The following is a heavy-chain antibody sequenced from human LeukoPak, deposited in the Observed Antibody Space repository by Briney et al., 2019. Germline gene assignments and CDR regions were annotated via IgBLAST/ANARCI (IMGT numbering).Heavy chain of an antibody. J-gene: IGHJ5*02. D-gene: IGHD3-10*01. CDR2: ISAYNGNT. V-gene: IGHV1-18*01. Sequence: GASVKVSCKASGYTFTSYGISWVRQAPGQGLEWMGWISAYNGNTNYAQKLQGRVTMTTDTSTSTAYMELRSLRSDDTAVYYCARSTGYYGSGSWWFDPWGQGTLVTVSS. CDR3: ARSTGYYGSGSWWFDP. CDR1: GYTFTSYG.